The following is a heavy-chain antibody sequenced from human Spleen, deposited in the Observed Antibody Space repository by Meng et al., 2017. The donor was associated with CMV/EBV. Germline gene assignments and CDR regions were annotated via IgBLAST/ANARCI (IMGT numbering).Heavy chain of an antibody. CDR2: INSDGSRS. Sequence: GGSLRLSCAASGFTFSSYSMNWVRQAPGKGLVWVSRINSDGSRSGYADSVKGRFTISRDNAKNTLYLQMNSLRAEDTAVYYCARDVGWLADYWGQGTLVTVSS. D-gene: IGHD6-19*01. V-gene: IGHV3-74*01. J-gene: IGHJ4*02. CDR1: GFTFSSYS. CDR3: ARDVGWLADY.